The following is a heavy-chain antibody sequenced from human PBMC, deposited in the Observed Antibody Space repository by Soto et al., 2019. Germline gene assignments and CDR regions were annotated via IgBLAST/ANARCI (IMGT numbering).Heavy chain of an antibody. J-gene: IGHJ3*02. V-gene: IGHV3-23*01. CDR3: AKDRGYYDILTGYSPHDAFDI. CDR1: DFIFSDYY. D-gene: IGHD3-9*01. Sequence: GGSLRLSCVASDFIFSDYYIDWVRQAPGKGLEWVSAISGSGGSTYYADSVKGRFTISRDNSKNTLYLQMNSLRAEDTAVYYCAKDRGYYDILTGYSPHDAFDIWGQGTMVTVSS. CDR2: ISGSGGST.